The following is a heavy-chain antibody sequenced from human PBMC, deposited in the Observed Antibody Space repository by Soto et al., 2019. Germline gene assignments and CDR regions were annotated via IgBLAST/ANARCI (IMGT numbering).Heavy chain of an antibody. Sequence: ASVKVSCKASGFTFTSSAVQWVLQARGQRLEWIGWIVVGSGNTNYAQKFQERVTITRDMSTSTAYMELSSLRSEDTAVYYCAALRSFYYYGSSGMWSDYWGPGTLVTVSS. CDR1: GFTFTSSA. CDR3: AALRSFYYYGSSGMWSDY. J-gene: IGHJ4*02. V-gene: IGHV1-58*01. D-gene: IGHD3-22*01. CDR2: IVVGSGNT.